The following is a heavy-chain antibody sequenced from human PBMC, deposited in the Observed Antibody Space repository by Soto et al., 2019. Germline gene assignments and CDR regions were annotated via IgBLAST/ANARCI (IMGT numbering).Heavy chain of an antibody. Sequence: PGGSLRLSCAASGFTFSSYAMSWVRQAPGKGLEWVSAISGSGGSTYYADSVKGRLTISRDNSKNTLYLQMNSLRAEDTAVYYCAKDSVSMSSIGEQLWHFDYWGQGTLVTVSS. D-gene: IGHD5-18*01. J-gene: IGHJ4*02. CDR1: GFTFSSYA. CDR2: ISGSGGST. CDR3: AKDSVSMSSIGEQLWHFDY. V-gene: IGHV3-23*01.